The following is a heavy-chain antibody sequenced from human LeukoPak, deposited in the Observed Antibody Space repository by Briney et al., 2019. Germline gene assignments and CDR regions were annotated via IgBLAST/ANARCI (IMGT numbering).Heavy chain of an antibody. CDR2: INPSGGST. CDR3: ASRRRELLGYYYYGMDV. D-gene: IGHD1-26*01. J-gene: IGHJ6*02. V-gene: IGHV1-46*01. Sequence: GASVKVSCKASGYTFTSYYMHWVRQAPGQGLEWMGIINPSGGSTSYAQKFQGRVTMTRNTSISTAYMELSSLRSEDTAVYYCASRRRELLGYYYYGMDVWGQGTTVTVSS. CDR1: GYTFTSYY.